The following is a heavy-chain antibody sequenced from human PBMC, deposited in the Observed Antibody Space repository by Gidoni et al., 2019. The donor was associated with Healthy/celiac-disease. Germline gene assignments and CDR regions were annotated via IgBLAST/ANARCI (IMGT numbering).Heavy chain of an antibody. CDR1: GFTFSSYW. D-gene: IGHD2-15*01. J-gene: IGHJ4*02. V-gene: IGHV3-7*01. Sequence: VQLVESGGGLVQPGGSLRLSCAASGFTFSSYWMSWVRQAPGKGLEWVDNIKQDGSEKYYVDSVKGRFTISRDNAKNSLYLQMNSLRAEDTAVYYCAREGGAYCSGGSCYRIFDYWGQGTLVTVSS. CDR2: IKQDGSEK. CDR3: AREGGAYCSGGSCYRIFDY.